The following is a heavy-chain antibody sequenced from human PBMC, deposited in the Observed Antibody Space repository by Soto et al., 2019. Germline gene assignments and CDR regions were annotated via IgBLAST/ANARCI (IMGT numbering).Heavy chain of an antibody. D-gene: IGHD1-1*01. V-gene: IGHV3-7*01. CDR3: ARDLTTTPAAFDI. J-gene: IGHJ3*02. CDR2: IKQDGRGK. Sequence: GGSLRLSCAASGFTFSSYWMSWVRQAPGKGLEWVANIKQDGRGKYYVDSVKGRFTISRDNAKNSLYLQMNSLRAEDTAVYYCARDLTTTPAAFDIWGQGTMVTVSS. CDR1: GFTFSSYW.